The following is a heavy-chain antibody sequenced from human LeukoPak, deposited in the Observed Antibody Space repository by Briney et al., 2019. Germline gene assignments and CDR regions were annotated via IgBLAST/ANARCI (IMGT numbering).Heavy chain of an antibody. CDR1: GGTFSSYA. CDR3: AGGYYDFWSTKGPFDP. Sequence: GSSVKVSCKASGGTFSSYAISWVRQAPGQGLEWMGGIIPIFGTANYAQKFQGRVTITADESTSTAYMELSSLGSEYTAVYYCAGGYYDFWSTKGPFDPWGQGTLVTVSS. CDR2: IIPIFGTA. D-gene: IGHD3-3*01. J-gene: IGHJ5*02. V-gene: IGHV1-69*01.